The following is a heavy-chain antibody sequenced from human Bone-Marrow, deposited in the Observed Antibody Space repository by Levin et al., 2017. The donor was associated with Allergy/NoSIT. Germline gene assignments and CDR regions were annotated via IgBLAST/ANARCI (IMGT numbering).Heavy chain of an antibody. Sequence: SQTLSLTCVVSDGSISSRDWWNWVRQTPGPVLSLIGDISHSGSTNYNPSLKSRVTISVEKSKNQFSLKLTSVTAADTAVYYCARVLEGCSGTSCYFDPWGQGTLVTVSS. CDR1: DGSISSRDW. D-gene: IGHD2-2*01. CDR3: ARVLEGCSGTSCYFDP. V-gene: IGHV4-4*02. CDR2: ISHSGST. J-gene: IGHJ5*02.